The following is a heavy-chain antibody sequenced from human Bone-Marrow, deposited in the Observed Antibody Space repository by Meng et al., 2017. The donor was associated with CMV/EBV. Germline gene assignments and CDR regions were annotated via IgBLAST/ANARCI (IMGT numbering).Heavy chain of an antibody. CDR2: IYYSGST. CDR3: ARDRGVDWNYGYYYYYGMDV. J-gene: IGHJ6*02. Sequence: SETLSLTCTVSGGSISSSSYYWGWIRQPPGKGLEWIGSIYYSGSTYYNPSLKSRVTISVDKSKNQFSLKLSSVTAADTAVYYCARDRGVDWNYGYYYYYGMDVWGQGNTVNVYS. CDR1: GGSISSSSYY. V-gene: IGHV4-39*07. D-gene: IGHD1-7*01.